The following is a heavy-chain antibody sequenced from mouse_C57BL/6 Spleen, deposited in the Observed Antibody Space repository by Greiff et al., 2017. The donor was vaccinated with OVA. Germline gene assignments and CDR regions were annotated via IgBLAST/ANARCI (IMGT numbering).Heavy chain of an antibody. CDR1: GYSITSGYY. CDR3: ARCYDGYYGYFDV. CDR2: ISYDGSN. D-gene: IGHD2-3*01. J-gene: IGHJ1*03. Sequence: EVKLQESGPGLVKPSQSLSLTCSVPGYSITSGYYWNWIRQFPGNKLEWMGYISYDGSNNYNPSLKNRISITRDTSKNQFFLKLNSVTTEDTATYYCARCYDGYYGYFDVWGTGTTVTVSS. V-gene: IGHV3-6*01.